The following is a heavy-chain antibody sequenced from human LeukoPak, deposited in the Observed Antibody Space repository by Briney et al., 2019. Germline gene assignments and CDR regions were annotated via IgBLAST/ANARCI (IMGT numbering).Heavy chain of an antibody. CDR1: GGSISSGSYY. V-gene: IGHV4-61*02. D-gene: IGHD6-13*01. CDR3: ARPGVNWGIAAAGTRFTRYNWFDP. J-gene: IGHJ5*02. CDR2: IYTSGST. Sequence: SQTLSLTCTVSGGSISSGSYYWSWIRQPAGKGLEWIGRIYTSGSTNYNPSLKSRVTISVDTSKNQFSLKLSSVTAADTAVYYCARPGVNWGIAAAGTRFTRYNWFDPWGQGTLVTVSS.